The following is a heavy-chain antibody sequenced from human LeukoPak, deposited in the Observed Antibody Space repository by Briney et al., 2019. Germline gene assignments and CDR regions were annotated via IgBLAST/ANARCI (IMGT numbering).Heavy chain of an antibody. V-gene: IGHV1-18*01. J-gene: IGHJ4*02. CDR1: GYTFTCYG. D-gene: IGHD3-22*01. CDR3: AREGVKYYYDSSGSEFDY. Sequence: GASVKVSCKASGYTFTCYGISWVRQAPGQGLEWMGWISAYNGNTNYAQKLQGRVTMTTDTSTSTAYMELRSLRSDDTAVYYCAREGVKYYYDSSGSEFDYWGQGTLVTVSS. CDR2: ISAYNGNT.